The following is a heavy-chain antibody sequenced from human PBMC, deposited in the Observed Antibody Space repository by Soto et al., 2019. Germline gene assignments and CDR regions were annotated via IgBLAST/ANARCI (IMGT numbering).Heavy chain of an antibody. CDR3: ARGNCSSTSCPKTFDY. D-gene: IGHD2-2*01. CDR2: INHSGST. Sequence: QVQLQQWGAGLLKPSETLSLTCAVYGGSFSGYYWSWIRQPPGKGLEWIGEINHSGSTNYNPSLKSRVTISVDTYKNQFSLKLSSVTAADTAVYYCARGNCSSTSCPKTFDYWGQGTLVTVSS. J-gene: IGHJ4*02. V-gene: IGHV4-34*01. CDR1: GGSFSGYY.